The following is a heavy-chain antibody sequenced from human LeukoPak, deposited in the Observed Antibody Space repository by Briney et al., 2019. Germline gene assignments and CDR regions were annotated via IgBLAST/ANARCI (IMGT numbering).Heavy chain of an antibody. J-gene: IGHJ4*02. V-gene: IGHV3-49*03. CDR1: GFTFGDYA. Sequence: GRSLRLSCTASGFTFGDYAMSWFRQAPGKGLEWVGFIRSKAYGGTTEYAASVKGRFTISRDDSKSIAYLQMNSLKTGDTAVYYCTRDRGMYYYGSGSVNYWGQGTLVTVSS. CDR2: IRSKAYGGTT. D-gene: IGHD3-10*01. CDR3: TRDRGMYYYGSGSVNY.